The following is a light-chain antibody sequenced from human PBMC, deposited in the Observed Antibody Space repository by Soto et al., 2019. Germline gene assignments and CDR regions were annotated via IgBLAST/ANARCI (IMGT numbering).Light chain of an antibody. V-gene: IGKV3-20*01. J-gene: IGKJ1*01. CDR3: QQYGSSGT. CDR2: GAS. Sequence: EIVLTQSPGTLSLSPGERATLSCRASQSVSNNYLAWYQQKPGQAPMLLIYGASNKATGIPDRFSGSGSGTYFPLTISRLEPEDFAVYYCQQYGSSGTFGQGTKVEIK. CDR1: QSVSNNY.